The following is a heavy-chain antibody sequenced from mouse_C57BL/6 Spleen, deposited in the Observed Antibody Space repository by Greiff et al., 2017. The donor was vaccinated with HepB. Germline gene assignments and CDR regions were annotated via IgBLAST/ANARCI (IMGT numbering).Heavy chain of an antibody. CDR2: IDPSDSET. D-gene: IGHD2-4*01. J-gene: IGHJ3*01. Sequence: QVQLKQPGAELVRPGSSVKLSCKASGYTFTSYWMHWVKQRPIQGLEWIGNIDPSDSETHYNQKFKDKATLTVDKSSSTAYMQLSSLTSEDAAVYCCARLGDYEAYWGQGTLVTVSA. V-gene: IGHV1-52*01. CDR1: GYTFTSYW. CDR3: ARLGDYEAY.